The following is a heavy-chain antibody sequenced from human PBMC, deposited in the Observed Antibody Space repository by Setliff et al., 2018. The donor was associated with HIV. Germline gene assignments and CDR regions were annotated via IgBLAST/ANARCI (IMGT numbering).Heavy chain of an antibody. J-gene: IGHJ4*02. CDR3: ARDAGDPGRGNPLDY. Sequence: RASVKVSCKTSGYTFTVNHLHWVRQAPGQGVEWVGKISPDSGDTFYAQKFQGRVTLTRDTSITTAYMELSTLRDDDTAVYYCARDAGDPGRGNPLDYWGQGTLVTVSS. D-gene: IGHD3-16*01. V-gene: IGHV1-2*02. CDR1: GYTFTVNH. CDR2: ISPDSGDT.